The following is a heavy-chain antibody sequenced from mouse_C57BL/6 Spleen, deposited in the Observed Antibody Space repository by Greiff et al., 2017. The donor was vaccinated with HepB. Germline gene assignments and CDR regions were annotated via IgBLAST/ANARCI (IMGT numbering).Heavy chain of an antibody. V-gene: IGHV1-81*01. CDR2: IYPRSGNT. Sequence: VKVVESGAELARPGASVKLSCKASGYTFTSYGISWVKQRTGQGLEWIGEIYPRSGNTYYNEKFKGKATLTADKSSSTAYMELRSLTSEDSAVYFCARGGWDGVMDYWGQGTSVTVSS. J-gene: IGHJ4*01. CDR3: ARGGWDGVMDY. D-gene: IGHD4-1*01. CDR1: GYTFTSYG.